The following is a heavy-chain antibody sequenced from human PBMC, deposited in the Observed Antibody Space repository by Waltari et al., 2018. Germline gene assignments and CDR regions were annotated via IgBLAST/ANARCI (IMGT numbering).Heavy chain of an antibody. CDR1: GVSISSSSYY. D-gene: IGHD1-26*01. CDR2: IYYSGNT. CDR3: ARRSSGATRRYFDY. V-gene: IGHV4-39*01. Sequence: PGLVKPSETLSLTCTVSGVSISSSSYYWGWVRQPPGKGLEWIGSIYYSGNTYYNPSLKRRVTISVDTSKNQFSLTVRSVTAADTAVYYCARRSSGATRRYFDYWGQGTLVTVSS. J-gene: IGHJ4*02.